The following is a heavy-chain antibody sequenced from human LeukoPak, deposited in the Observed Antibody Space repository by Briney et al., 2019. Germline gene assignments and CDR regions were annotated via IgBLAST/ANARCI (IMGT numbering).Heavy chain of an antibody. V-gene: IGHV1-46*01. D-gene: IGHD3-16*01. CDR2: INPSDGST. CDR3: AREGGGLGYFDS. J-gene: IGHJ4*02. CDR1: GYMFTRHY. Sequence: GASVKVSCTATGYMFTRHYIHWVRQAPGQGLEWMGIINPSDGSTNHAQKFQGRVTMTTDTSTTTVYMELSSLRSEDTAVYYCAREGGGLGYFDSWGQGTLVTVSS.